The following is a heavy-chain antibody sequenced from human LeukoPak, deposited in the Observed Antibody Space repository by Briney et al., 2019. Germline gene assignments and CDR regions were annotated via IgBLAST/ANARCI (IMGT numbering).Heavy chain of an antibody. CDR1: GFTFSSYA. CDR2: ISYDGSNK. Sequence: GGSLRLSCAASGFTFSSYAMHWVRQAPGKGLEWVAVISYDGSNKYYADSVKGRFTIFRDNSKNTLYLQMNSLRAEDTAVYYCARDDDYAFDYWGQGTLVTVSS. V-gene: IGHV3-30-3*01. J-gene: IGHJ4*02. CDR3: ARDDDYAFDY. D-gene: IGHD4-17*01.